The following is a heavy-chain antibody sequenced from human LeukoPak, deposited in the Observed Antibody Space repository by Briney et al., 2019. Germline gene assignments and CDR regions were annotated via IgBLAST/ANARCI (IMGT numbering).Heavy chain of an antibody. CDR3: ARPSGPMITFGGVID. J-gene: IGHJ4*02. D-gene: IGHD3-16*02. Sequence: GASVKVSCKASGYTFTGYYMHWVRQAPGQGLEWMGWINPNSGGTNYAQKFQGRVTMTRDTSISTAYMELSRLRSEDTAVYYCARPSGPMITFGGVIDWGQGTLVTVSS. V-gene: IGHV1-2*02. CDR1: GYTFTGYY. CDR2: INPNSGGT.